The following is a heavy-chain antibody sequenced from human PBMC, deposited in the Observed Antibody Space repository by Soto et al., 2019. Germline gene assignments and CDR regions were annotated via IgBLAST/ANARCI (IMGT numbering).Heavy chain of an antibody. CDR3: AKGSASSRPYYFDY. D-gene: IGHD2-2*01. Sequence: QAGGSLRLSCAASGFTFSNYAMSWVRQSPGKGLEWVSAITAGDGDTFHADSVKGRFTISRDNTKNTLYLQMNSLKAEDTAVYYCAKGSASSRPYYFDYWGQGTPVTVSS. CDR2: ITAGDGDT. V-gene: IGHV3-23*01. CDR1: GFTFSNYA. J-gene: IGHJ4*02.